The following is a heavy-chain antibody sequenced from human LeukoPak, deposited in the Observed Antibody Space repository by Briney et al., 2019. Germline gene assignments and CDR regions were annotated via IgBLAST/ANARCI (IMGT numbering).Heavy chain of an antibody. CDR2: IRSDGSST. CDR3: ARDQRVTGRPDIDY. J-gene: IGHJ4*02. D-gene: IGHD6-6*01. Sequence: GGSLRLSCAASGFTFRNHWMHWVRQTPGKGLVWVSCIRSDGSSTTYADSVKGRFTISRDNAKNTLYLQMNNLRAEDTAMYYCARDQRVTGRPDIDYWGQGTLVIVSS. CDR1: GFTFRNHW. V-gene: IGHV3-74*03.